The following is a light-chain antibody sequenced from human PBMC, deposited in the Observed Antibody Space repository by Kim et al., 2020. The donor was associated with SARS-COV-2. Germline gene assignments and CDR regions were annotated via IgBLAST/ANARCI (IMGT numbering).Light chain of an antibody. CDR2: EET. V-gene: IGLV3-1*01. Sequence: PGQTASITCSGDKLGDKYASWYQQKPGQSPVLVIYEETKRPSGIPERFSGSNSGNTATLTISGTQAMDEADYYCQAWDSSTAGVVFGGGTQLTVL. CDR3: QAWDSSTAGVV. CDR1: KLGDKY. J-gene: IGLJ2*01.